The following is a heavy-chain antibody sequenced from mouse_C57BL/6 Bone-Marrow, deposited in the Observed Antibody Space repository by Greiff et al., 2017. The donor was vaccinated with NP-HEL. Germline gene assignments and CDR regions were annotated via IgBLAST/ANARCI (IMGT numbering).Heavy chain of an antibody. J-gene: IGHJ2*01. V-gene: IGHV3-6*01. Sequence: VQLKESGPGLVKPSQSLSLTCSVTGYSITSGYYWNWIRQFPGNKLEWMGYISYDGSNNYNPSLKNRISITRDTSKNQFFLKLNSVTTEDTATYYCARDGRDDYWGQGTTLTVSS. CDR1: GYSITSGYY. CDR3: ARDGRDDY. CDR2: ISYDGSN.